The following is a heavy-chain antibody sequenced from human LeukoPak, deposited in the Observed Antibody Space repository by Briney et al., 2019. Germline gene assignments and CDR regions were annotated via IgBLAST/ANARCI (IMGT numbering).Heavy chain of an antibody. CDR1: GFTFSSYE. V-gene: IGHV3-48*03. D-gene: IGHD2-15*01. J-gene: IGHJ4*02. CDR2: ISSSGSTI. Sequence: GGSLRLSCAASGFTFSSYEMNWVRQAPGKGLQWVSYISSSGSTIYYADSVKGRFTISRDNAKNSLYLQMNSLRAEDTAVYFCAKGVVVAGRGYYFDFWGQGTPVTVSS. CDR3: AKGVVVAGRGYYFDF.